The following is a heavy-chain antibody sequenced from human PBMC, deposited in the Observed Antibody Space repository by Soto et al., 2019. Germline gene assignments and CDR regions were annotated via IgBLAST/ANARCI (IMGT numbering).Heavy chain of an antibody. CDR3: AKDRRPYGPGIAVAGNYFDY. V-gene: IGHV3-30*18. D-gene: IGHD6-19*01. Sequence: QVQLVESGGGVVQPGRSLRLSCAASGFTFSSYGMHWVRQAPGKGLEWVAVISYDGSNKYYADSVKGRFTISRDNSKNTLYLQMNSLRAEDTAVYYCAKDRRPYGPGIAVAGNYFDYWGQGTLVTVSS. CDR2: ISYDGSNK. CDR1: GFTFSSYG. J-gene: IGHJ4*02.